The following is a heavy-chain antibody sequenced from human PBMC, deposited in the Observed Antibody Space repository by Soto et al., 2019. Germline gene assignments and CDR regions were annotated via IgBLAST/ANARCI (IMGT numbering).Heavy chain of an antibody. CDR2: IKSKTDGGTT. J-gene: IGHJ6*02. CDR1: GFTFSNAW. CDR3: RTDKATPRPVVVITRANYYYYGMDV. V-gene: IGHV3-15*07. D-gene: IGHD3-22*01. Sequence: PVGSLRLSCAASGFTFSNAWMNWVRQAPGKGLEWVGRIKSKTDGGTTDYAAPVKGRFTISRDDSKNTLYLQMNTLQTEDTAVYYCRTDKATPRPVVVITRANYYYYGMDVWGQGTTVTVSS.